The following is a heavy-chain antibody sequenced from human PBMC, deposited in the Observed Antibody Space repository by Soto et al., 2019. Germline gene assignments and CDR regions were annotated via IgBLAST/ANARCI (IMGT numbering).Heavy chain of an antibody. J-gene: IGHJ6*02. V-gene: IGHV3-33*01. Sequence: GGSLRLSCAASGFTFSNYDMHWVRQAPGKGLEWVAVIWYDGNNEYYADSVKGRFTISRDNSKNTLYLHTNSLRVEDTAVYYCARDTNYFGSGSFGMDVWGQGTTVTVSS. D-gene: IGHD3-10*01. CDR2: IWYDGNNE. CDR1: GFTFSNYD. CDR3: ARDTNYFGSGSFGMDV.